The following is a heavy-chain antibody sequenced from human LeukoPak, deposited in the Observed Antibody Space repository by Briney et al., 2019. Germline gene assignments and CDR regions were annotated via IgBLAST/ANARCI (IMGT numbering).Heavy chain of an antibody. J-gene: IGHJ6*03. CDR1: GFTVSSNY. Sequence: GGSLSLSCAASGFTVSSNYMSWVRQAPGKGLEWVSVIYSGGSTYYADSVKGRFTISRDNSKNTLYLQMNSLRAEDTAVYYCARVGGSGYGVPYYYYMDVWGKGTTVTISS. V-gene: IGHV3-66*01. CDR3: ARVGGSGYGVPYYYYMDV. D-gene: IGHD5-12*01. CDR2: IYSGGST.